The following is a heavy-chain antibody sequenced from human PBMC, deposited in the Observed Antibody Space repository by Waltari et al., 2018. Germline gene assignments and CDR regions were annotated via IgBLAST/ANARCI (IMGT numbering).Heavy chain of an antibody. J-gene: IGHJ4*02. V-gene: IGHV4-34*01. Sequence: QVQLQQWGAGLLKPSETLSLTCAVYGGSFSGYYWSWIPQPPGKGLAWSGDRNHRGRNNYNPSRKSRVTISVDTSKNQFSLNLSSVTAADTAVYYCARGGGAYQKEYYFDYWGQGTLVTVSS. CDR1: GGSFSGYY. CDR2: RNHRGRN. D-gene: IGHD2-2*01. CDR3: ARGGGAYQKEYYFDY.